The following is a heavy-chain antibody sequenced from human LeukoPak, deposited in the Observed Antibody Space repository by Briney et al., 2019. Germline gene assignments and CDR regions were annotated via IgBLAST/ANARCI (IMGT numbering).Heavy chain of an antibody. V-gene: IGHV1-8*03. D-gene: IGHD3-16*01. CDR3: ARGPIFRGALGGFDP. CDR2: MNPNSGNT. CDR1: GYTFTSYD. Sequence: GASVKVSCKASGYTFTSYDINWVRQAIGQGLEWMGWMNPNSGNTGYAQKFQGRVTITRNTSISTAYMELSSLRSEDTAVYYCARGPIFRGALGGFDPWGQGTLVTVSS. J-gene: IGHJ5*02.